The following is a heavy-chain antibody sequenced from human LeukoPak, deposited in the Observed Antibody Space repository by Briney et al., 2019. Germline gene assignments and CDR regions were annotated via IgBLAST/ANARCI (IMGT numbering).Heavy chain of an antibody. Sequence: PSETLSLTCTVSGYSISSGYYWGLIRHPPGKGLEWIGSIYHSGSTYYNPSLKSRVTISVDTSKNQFSLKLSSVTAEDTAVYYCVRGEVVARGVDYWGQGTLSPSPQ. CDR2: IYHSGST. CDR3: VRGEVVARGVDY. J-gene: IGHJ4*02. V-gene: IGHV4-38-2*02. D-gene: IGHD2-15*01. CDR1: GYSISSGYY.